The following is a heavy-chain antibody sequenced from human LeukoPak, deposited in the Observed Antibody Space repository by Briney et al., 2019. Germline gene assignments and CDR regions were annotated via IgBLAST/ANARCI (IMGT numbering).Heavy chain of an antibody. CDR1: GGSFSGYY. D-gene: IGHD2-8*01. V-gene: IGHV4-34*01. Sequence: PSETLSLTCAVYGGSFSGYYWSWIRQPPGKGLEWIGEINHSGSTNYNPSLKSRVTISVDTSKNQFSLKLSSVTAADTAVYYCAQGVLMVYDARPDDAFDIWGQGTMVTVSS. CDR2: INHSGST. CDR3: AQGVLMVYDARPDDAFDI. J-gene: IGHJ3*02.